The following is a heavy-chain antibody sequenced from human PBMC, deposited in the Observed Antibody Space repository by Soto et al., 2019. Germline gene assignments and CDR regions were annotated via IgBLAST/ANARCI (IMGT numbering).Heavy chain of an antibody. CDR1: GYSFTTYW. J-gene: IGHJ4*02. Sequence: GESLKISCKGSGYSFTTYWIAWVRQMPGKGLEWMGIIYPGDSDTRYSPSFQGQVTISADKSISTAYLQWNSLKASDTAMYYCARHGAYYYGSGSSFGYWGQGTLVTVSS. CDR3: ARHGAYYYGSGSSFGY. CDR2: IYPGDSDT. D-gene: IGHD3-10*01. V-gene: IGHV5-51*01.